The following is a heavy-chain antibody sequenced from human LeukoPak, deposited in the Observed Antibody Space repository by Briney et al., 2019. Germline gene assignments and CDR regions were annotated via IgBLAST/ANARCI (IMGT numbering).Heavy chain of an antibody. CDR3: ARGEITFGGVIVKDYFDY. CDR2: IYYSGST. V-gene: IGHV4-31*03. J-gene: IGHJ4*02. D-gene: IGHD3-16*02. Sequence: SQTLSLTCTVSGGSISSGGYYWSWIRQHPGKGLEWIGYIYYSGSTYYNPSLKSRVTISVDTSKNQFSLKLSSVTAADTAVYYRARGEITFGGVIVKDYFDYWGQGTLVTVSS. CDR1: GGSISSGGYY.